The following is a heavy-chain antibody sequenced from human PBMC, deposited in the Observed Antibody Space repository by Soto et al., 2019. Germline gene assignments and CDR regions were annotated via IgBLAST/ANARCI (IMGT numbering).Heavy chain of an antibody. Sequence: SETLSLTCTISSGSISSGGYYWSWIRQHPGKGLEWIGYIYYSGSTYYNPSLKSRVTISVDTSKNQFSLKLSSVTAADTAVYYCASRPYCSRTSCYGYFDYWGQGTLVTVS. D-gene: IGHD2-2*01. J-gene: IGHJ4*02. CDR1: SGSISSGGYY. CDR2: IYYSGST. V-gene: IGHV4-31*03. CDR3: ASRPYCSRTSCYGYFDY.